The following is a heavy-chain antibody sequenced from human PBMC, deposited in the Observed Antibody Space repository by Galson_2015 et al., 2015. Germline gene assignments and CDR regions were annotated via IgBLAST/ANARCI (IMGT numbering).Heavy chain of an antibody. Sequence: PALVKPTQTLTLTCTFSGFSLSTSGVGVGWIRQPPGKALEWLALIYWDDDKRYSPSLKSRLTFTKDTSKNQVVLTMTNMDPVDTATYYCAHTLPDQLLSNYFDYWGQGTLVTVSS. CDR3: AHTLPDQLLSNYFDY. CDR1: GFSLSTSGVG. D-gene: IGHD2-2*01. V-gene: IGHV2-5*02. J-gene: IGHJ4*02. CDR2: IYWDDDK.